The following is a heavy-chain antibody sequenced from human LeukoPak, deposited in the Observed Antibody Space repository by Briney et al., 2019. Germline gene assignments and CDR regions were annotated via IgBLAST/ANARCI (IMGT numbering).Heavy chain of an antibody. Sequence: GGSLRLSCAASGFTFSSYAMHWVRQAPGKGLEWVAVISYDGSNKYYADSVKGRFTISRDNSKNTLYLQMNSLRAEDTAVYYCASTPSWYHFDYWGQGTLVTVSS. CDR1: GFTFSSYA. V-gene: IGHV3-30-3*01. CDR3: ASTPSWYHFDY. D-gene: IGHD6-13*01. CDR2: ISYDGSNK. J-gene: IGHJ4*02.